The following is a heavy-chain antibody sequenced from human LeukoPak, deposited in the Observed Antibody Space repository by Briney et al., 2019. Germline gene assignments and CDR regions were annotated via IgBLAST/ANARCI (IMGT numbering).Heavy chain of an antibody. V-gene: IGHV3-74*01. Sequence: GGSLRLSCEASGFTFGSYWMHWIRQAPGKGLVWVSRIHTDGSSTSYADSVKGRFTISRDNAKNTLFLQMDSLSVEDTGVYYCVRGGSGSSYGEFAYWGQGTLVTVSS. D-gene: IGHD5-18*01. CDR1: GFTFGSYW. CDR3: VRGGSGSSYGEFAY. J-gene: IGHJ4*02. CDR2: IHTDGSST.